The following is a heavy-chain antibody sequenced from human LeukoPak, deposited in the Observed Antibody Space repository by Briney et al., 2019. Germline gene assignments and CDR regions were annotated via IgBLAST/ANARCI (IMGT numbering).Heavy chain of an antibody. CDR2: IYYSGST. J-gene: IGHJ4*02. Sequence: SETLSLTCTVSGGSISSSSYYWGWIRQPPGKGLEWIGSIYYSGSTYYNPSLKSRVTISVDTSKNQFSLKLSSVTAADTAVYYCARSESDFWSGGGGYWGQGTLVTVSS. V-gene: IGHV4-39*01. CDR1: GGSISSSSYY. CDR3: ARSESDFWSGGGGY. D-gene: IGHD3-3*01.